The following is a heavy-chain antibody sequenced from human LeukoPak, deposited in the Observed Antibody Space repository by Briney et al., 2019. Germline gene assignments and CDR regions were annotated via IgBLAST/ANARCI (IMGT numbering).Heavy chain of an antibody. CDR3: ARARDLGFDY. J-gene: IGHJ4*02. CDR1: GFTFSSYW. CDR2: INSDGSST. D-gene: IGHD7-27*01. Sequence: GGSLRLSCAASGFTFSSYWMHWVRQAPGKGLVWVSHINSDGSSTCYADSVKSRFTISRDNAKNTLYLQMNSLRAEDTAVYYCARARDLGFDYWGQGTLVTVSS. V-gene: IGHV3-74*01.